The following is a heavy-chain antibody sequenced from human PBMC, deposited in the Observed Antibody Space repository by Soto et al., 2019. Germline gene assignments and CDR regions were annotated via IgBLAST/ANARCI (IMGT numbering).Heavy chain of an antibody. Sequence: TLSLTCTVSGGSISSYYWSWIRQPPGKGLEWIGYIYYSGSTNYNPSLKSRVTISVDTSKNQFSLKLSSVTAADTAVYYRARHSNWNDPFWGAFDIWGQGTMVTVSS. V-gene: IGHV4-59*08. CDR2: IYYSGST. D-gene: IGHD1-20*01. CDR3: ARHSNWNDPFWGAFDI. J-gene: IGHJ3*02. CDR1: GGSISSYY.